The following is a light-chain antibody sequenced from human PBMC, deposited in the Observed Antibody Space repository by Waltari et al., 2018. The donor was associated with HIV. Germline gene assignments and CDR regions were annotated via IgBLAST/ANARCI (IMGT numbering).Light chain of an antibody. CDR1: SSDVGSYNL. CDR3: CSYAGSSTSRV. Sequence: QSALTQPASVSGSPGQSITISCTGTSSDVGSYNLVSWYQQHPGKAPKLMIYEGSKRPSVVSNLFSGSKSGNTASLTISGLQAEDEADYYCCSYAGSSTSRVFGGGTKLTVL. V-gene: IGLV2-23*01. CDR2: EGS. J-gene: IGLJ3*02.